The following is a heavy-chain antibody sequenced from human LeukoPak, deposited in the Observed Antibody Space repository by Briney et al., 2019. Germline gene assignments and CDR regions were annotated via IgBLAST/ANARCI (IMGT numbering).Heavy chain of an antibody. CDR3: ASLSGYDAFDA. CDR1: GFTVSNTY. CDR2: IYTGGST. V-gene: IGHV3-53*01. Sequence: GGSLRLSCAPSGFTVSNTYMTWVRQAPGKGLEWVSVIYTGGSTYYADSVKGRFAISRDNSKNTLYLQMNSLRTEDTAVYYCASLSGYDAFDAWGQGTMVAVSS. J-gene: IGHJ3*01. D-gene: IGHD3-22*01.